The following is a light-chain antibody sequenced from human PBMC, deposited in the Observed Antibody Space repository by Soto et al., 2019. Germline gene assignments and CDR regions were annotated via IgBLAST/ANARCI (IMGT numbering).Light chain of an antibody. CDR2: WAS. CDR1: QSILYSSNNKNH. Sequence: DIVMTQSPDSLAVSLGERATINCKSSQSILYSSNNKNHLTWYQQKPGQPPKLLIYWASTRESGVPDRFSGSGSGTDFTLTISSLQAEDVAVYYCQQYYGTPTFGQGTKVDIK. J-gene: IGKJ1*01. CDR3: QQYYGTPT. V-gene: IGKV4-1*01.